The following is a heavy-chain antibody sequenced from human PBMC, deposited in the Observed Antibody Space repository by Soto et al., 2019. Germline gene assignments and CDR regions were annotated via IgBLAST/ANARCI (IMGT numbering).Heavy chain of an antibody. CDR2: INHSKST. CDR1: GGSFSGYY. Sequence: QVQLQQWGAGLLKPSETLSLTCAVYGGSFSGYYWSWIRQPPGKGLEWIGEINHSKSTNYNPSLKRRXXIXVXXSKHQFSLKLSSVTAADTAVYSCARAQWLPNWLAPWGHGTLVTVSS. D-gene: IGHD5-12*01. CDR3: ARAQWLPNWLAP. J-gene: IGHJ5*02. V-gene: IGHV4-34*01.